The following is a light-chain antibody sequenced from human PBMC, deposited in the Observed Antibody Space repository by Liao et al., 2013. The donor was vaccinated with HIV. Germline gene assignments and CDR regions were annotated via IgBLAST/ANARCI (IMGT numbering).Light chain of an antibody. CDR1: NIGSKS. CDR2: YDS. Sequence: SYELTQPPSVSVAPGGTAKITCGGNNIGSKSVHWYQQKPGQAPVLVMYYDSDRPFAIPGRFSGSNSGNTATLTISRVEAGDEADYYCQVWDSSVVFGGGTKLTVL. V-gene: IGLV3-21*01. CDR3: QVWDSSVV. J-gene: IGLJ2*01.